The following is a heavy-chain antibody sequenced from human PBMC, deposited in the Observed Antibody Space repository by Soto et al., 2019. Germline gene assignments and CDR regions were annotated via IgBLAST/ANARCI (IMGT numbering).Heavy chain of an antibody. CDR2: ISYDGSNK. J-gene: IGHJ4*02. D-gene: IGHD3-9*01. CDR3: AKDTGSSSYYDILTERAPYFAD. Sequence: PGGSLRLSCAASGFTFSSYGMHWVRQAPGKGLEWVAVISYDGSNKYYADSVKGRFTISRDNSKNTLYLQMNSLRAEDTAVYYCAKDTGSSSYYDILTERAPYFADWGQGTLVTVSS. CDR1: GFTFSSYG. V-gene: IGHV3-30*18.